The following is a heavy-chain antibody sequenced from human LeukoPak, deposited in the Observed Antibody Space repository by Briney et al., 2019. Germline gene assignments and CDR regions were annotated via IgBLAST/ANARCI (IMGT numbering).Heavy chain of an antibody. CDR1: GYSISSGYY. V-gene: IGHV4-38-2*01. D-gene: IGHD4-17*01. Sequence: SETLSLTCAVSGYSISSGYYWGWIRQPPGKGLEWIGSIYHSGSTYYNPSLKSRVTISVDTSKNQFSLKLSSVTAADTVVYYCVAAVTMDNWFDPWGQGTLVTVSS. J-gene: IGHJ5*02. CDR2: IYHSGST. CDR3: VAAVTMDNWFDP.